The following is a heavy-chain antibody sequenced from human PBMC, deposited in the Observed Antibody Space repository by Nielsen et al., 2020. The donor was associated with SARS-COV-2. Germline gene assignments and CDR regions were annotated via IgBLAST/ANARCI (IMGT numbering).Heavy chain of an antibody. V-gene: IGHV3-48*04. D-gene: IGHD2-2*01. CDR1: GFTVSSNY. CDR3: ARDVRDIVVVPAAQGDY. Sequence: GESLKISCAASGFTVSSNYMSWVRQAPGKGLEWVSGISWNSGSIGYADSVKGRFTISRDNAKNSLYLQMNSLRAEDTAVYYCARDVRDIVVVPAAQGDYWGQGTLVTVSS. CDR2: ISWNSGSI. J-gene: IGHJ4*02.